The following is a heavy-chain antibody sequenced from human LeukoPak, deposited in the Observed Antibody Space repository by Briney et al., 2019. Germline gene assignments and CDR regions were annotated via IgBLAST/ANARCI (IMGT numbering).Heavy chain of an antibody. CDR3: ARGASITIFGVLRMGFDP. CDR2: INHSGST. V-gene: IGHV4-34*01. D-gene: IGHD3-3*01. CDR1: GGSFSGYY. J-gene: IGHJ5*02. Sequence: SETLSLTCAVYGGSFSGYYWSWIRHPPGKGLEWIGEINHSGSTNYNPSLKSRVTISVDTSKNQFSLKLSSVTAADTAVYYCARGASITIFGVLRMGFDPWGQGTLVTVSS.